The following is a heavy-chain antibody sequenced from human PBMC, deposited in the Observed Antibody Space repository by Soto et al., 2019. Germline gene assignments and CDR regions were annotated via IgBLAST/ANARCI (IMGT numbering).Heavy chain of an antibody. CDR2: INHSGST. J-gene: IGHJ6*02. V-gene: IGHV4-34*01. CDR3: ARGCDFVQGVTCIYYGMDV. Sequence: SETLSLTCAVYGGSFSGYYWSWIRQPPGKGLEWIGEINHSGSTNYNPSLKSRVTISVDTSKNQFSLKLSSVTAADTAVYYCARGCDFVQGVTCIYYGMDVWGQGTTVTVSS. CDR1: GGSFSGYY. D-gene: IGHD3-10*02.